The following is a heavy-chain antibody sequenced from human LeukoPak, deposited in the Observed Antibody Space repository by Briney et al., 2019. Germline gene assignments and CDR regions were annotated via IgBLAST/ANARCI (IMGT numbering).Heavy chain of an antibody. CDR2: INNDGRST. V-gene: IGHV3-74*01. J-gene: IGHJ4*02. CDR1: GFAFSGNW. D-gene: IGHD3-22*01. CDR3: AKDQFDYYDSSGPDY. Sequence: GGSLRLSCAASGFAFSGNWMHWVRQAPGKGLVWVSRINNDGRSTSYADSVKGRFTISRDNSKNTLYLQMNSLRAEDTAVYYCAKDQFDYYDSSGPDYWGQGTLVTVSS.